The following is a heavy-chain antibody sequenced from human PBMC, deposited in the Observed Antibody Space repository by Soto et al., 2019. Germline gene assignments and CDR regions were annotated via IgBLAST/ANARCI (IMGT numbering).Heavy chain of an antibody. V-gene: IGHV3-30*18. Sequence: QVQLVESGGGVVQPGRSLRLSCAASGFTFSTFGIHWVRQAPGKGLEWVAVISHAGRSKFYGDSVKGRFTIPRDNSKNTLSLEMNSLRAEDTAVYYCAKDRGYCDSSSCYLGHAFDIWGQGTMVSVSS. CDR1: GFTFSTFG. J-gene: IGHJ3*02. CDR3: AKDRGYCDSSSCYLGHAFDI. D-gene: IGHD2-2*01. CDR2: ISHAGRSK.